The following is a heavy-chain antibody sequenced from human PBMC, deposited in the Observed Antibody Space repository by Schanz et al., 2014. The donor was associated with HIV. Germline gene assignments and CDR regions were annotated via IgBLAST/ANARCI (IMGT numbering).Heavy chain of an antibody. CDR1: GFTFDDYA. CDR3: AKEMVSRYYGDAFNI. Sequence: DVQLLESGGGLVRPGGSLRLSCAVSGFTFDDYAMHWVRQAPGKGLEWVSGISWNSGSIGYADSVKGRFTISRDNAKNTLYLQMNSLRAEDTALYYCAKEMVSRYYGDAFNIWGQGTMVTVSS. V-gene: IGHV3-9*01. J-gene: IGHJ3*02. D-gene: IGHD3-16*01. CDR2: ISWNSGSI.